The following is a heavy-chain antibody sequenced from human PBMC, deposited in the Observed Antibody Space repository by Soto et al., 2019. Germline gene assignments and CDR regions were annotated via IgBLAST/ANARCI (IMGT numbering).Heavy chain of an antibody. CDR3: ATLPPYYFDTSGYFLED. CDR2: ITTFNGNT. J-gene: IGHJ4*02. D-gene: IGHD3-22*01. V-gene: IGHV1-18*01. CDR1: GYSFPSHG. Sequence: ASVKVSCKASGYSFPSHGIGWMRQAPGQGLEWMGWITTFNGNTSDAKKFQERVTMTADTSTSTDYMELRSLRYDDTAVYFCATLPPYYFDTSGYFLEDWGQGTLVTVSS.